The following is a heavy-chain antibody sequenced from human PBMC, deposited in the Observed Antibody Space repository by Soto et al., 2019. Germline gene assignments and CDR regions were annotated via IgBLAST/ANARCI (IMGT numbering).Heavy chain of an antibody. CDR1: GFTFSSYS. J-gene: IGHJ6*03. CDR3: AREYDYGDYYYYYMDV. V-gene: IGHV3-48*01. Sequence: GGSLRLSCAASGFTFSSYSMNWVRQAPGKGLEWVSYISSSSSTIYYADSVKGRFTISRDNAKNSLYLQMNSLRAEDTAVYYCAREYDYGDYYYYYMDVWGKGTTVTVSS. D-gene: IGHD4-17*01. CDR2: ISSSSSTI.